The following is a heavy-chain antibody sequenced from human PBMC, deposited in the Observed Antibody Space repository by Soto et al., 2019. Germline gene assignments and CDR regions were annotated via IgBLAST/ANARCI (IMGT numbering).Heavy chain of an antibody. CDR1: GGSISSYY. J-gene: IGHJ6*02. CDR2: FYYSEST. D-gene: IGHD2-2*01. Sequence: SETLSLTCTVSGGSISSYYWGWTRQPPGEGLEWIGTFYYSESTYYNPSLESRVTISVDTPKNQFSLKVTSVTVADTAVYYCGRLGGYCSSSSCYGYYGMDVWGQGTTVTVSS. CDR3: GRLGGYCSSSSCYGYYGMDV. V-gene: IGHV4-39*01.